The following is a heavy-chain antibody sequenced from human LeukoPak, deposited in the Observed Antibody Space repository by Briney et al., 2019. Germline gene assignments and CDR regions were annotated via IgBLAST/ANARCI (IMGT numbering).Heavy chain of an antibody. CDR1: GGSFSGYY. CDR3: ARITWELRAFDI. J-gene: IGHJ3*02. D-gene: IGHD1-26*01. Sequence: SETLSLTCAVYGGSFSGYYWSWIRQPPGKGLEWIGEINHSGSTNYNPSLKSRVTISVDTSKNQFSLKLSSVTAADTAVYYCARITWELRAFDIWGQGTVVTVSS. V-gene: IGHV4-34*01. CDR2: INHSGST.